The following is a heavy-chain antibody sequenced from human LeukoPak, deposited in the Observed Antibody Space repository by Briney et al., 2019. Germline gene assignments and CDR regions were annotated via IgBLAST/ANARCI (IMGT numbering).Heavy chain of an antibody. V-gene: IGHV3-64D*06. CDR2: VSSDGGST. CDR3: VRKYYDILTGYYYFDY. J-gene: IGHJ4*02. D-gene: IGHD3-9*01. CDR1: GFTFSSCT. Sequence: RGSLRLSCSASGFTFSSCTMHWVRQAPGKGLEFVSAVSSDGGSTYYADSVKGRFTISRDNSKNTLYLQMSSLRAEDTAVYYCVRKYYDILTGYYYFDYWGQGTLVTVSS.